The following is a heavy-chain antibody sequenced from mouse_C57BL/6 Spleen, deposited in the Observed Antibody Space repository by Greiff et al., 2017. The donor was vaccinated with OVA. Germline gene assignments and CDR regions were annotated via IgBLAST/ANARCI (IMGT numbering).Heavy chain of an antibody. J-gene: IGHJ1*03. D-gene: IGHD2-3*01. CDR2: IYPGSGST. V-gene: IGHV1-55*01. CDR1: GYTFTSYW. Sequence: QVQLQQPGAELVKPGASVKMSCKASGYTFTSYWITWVKQRPGQGLEWIGDIYPGSGSTNYNEKFKSKATLTVDTSSSTAYMQLSSLTSEDSAVYYGARCDGFYWYFDVWGTGTTVTVSS. CDR3: ARCDGFYWYFDV.